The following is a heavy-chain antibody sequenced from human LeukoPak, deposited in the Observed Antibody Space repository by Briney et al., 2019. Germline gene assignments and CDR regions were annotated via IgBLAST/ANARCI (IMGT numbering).Heavy chain of an antibody. Sequence: GGSLRLSCAASGFTFSNYGMSWVRQAPGKGLEWVSSISGSGGSTYYADSVKGRFTISRDNSKNTLYLQMNSLRAEDTAVYYCAKGVGDGYNYYFDYWGQGTLVTVSS. CDR3: AKGVGDGYNYYFDY. V-gene: IGHV3-23*01. J-gene: IGHJ4*02. D-gene: IGHD5-24*01. CDR2: ISGSGGST. CDR1: GFTFSNYG.